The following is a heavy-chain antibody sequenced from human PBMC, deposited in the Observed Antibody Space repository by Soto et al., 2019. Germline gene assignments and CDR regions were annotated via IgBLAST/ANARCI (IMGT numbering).Heavy chain of an antibody. CDR3: ARVSPGLRYFDWFLSRYFDY. Sequence: SETLSLTCAVYGGSFSGYYWTWIRQPPGTGLEWIGEINHSGSTNYNPSLKSRVTISVDTSKNQFSLKLSSVTAADTAVYYCARVSPGLRYFDWFLSRYFDYWGQGTLVTVSS. J-gene: IGHJ4*02. CDR2: INHSGST. CDR1: GGSFSGYY. D-gene: IGHD3-9*01. V-gene: IGHV4-34*01.